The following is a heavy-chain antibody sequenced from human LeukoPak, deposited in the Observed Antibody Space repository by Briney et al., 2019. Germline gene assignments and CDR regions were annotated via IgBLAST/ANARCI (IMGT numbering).Heavy chain of an antibody. J-gene: IGHJ4*02. V-gene: IGHV3-48*04. CDR3: SKDGNPGIVGPTKDYFDY. Sequence: GGSLRPSCAASGFTSSSYSMNWDRQAPGEVLEWVSYIRSSISTIYYADSVKGRFTISRDNAKNSLYLQMNSLRAEDTAVYYCSKDGNPGIVGPTKDYFDYWGQGTLVTVSS. D-gene: IGHD1-26*01. CDR1: GFTSSSYS. CDR2: IRSSISTI.